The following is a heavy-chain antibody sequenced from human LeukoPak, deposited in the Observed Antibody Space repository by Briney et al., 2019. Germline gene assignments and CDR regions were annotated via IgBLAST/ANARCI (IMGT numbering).Heavy chain of an antibody. CDR2: ISGSGGST. CDR3: AKDVVPAAIRAFYYYYGMDV. D-gene: IGHD2-2*02. J-gene: IGHJ6*02. CDR1: GFTFSGYA. Sequence: GGSLRLSCAASGFTFSGYAMPWVRQAPGKGLEWVSAISGSGGSTYYADSVKGRFTISRDNSKNTLYLQMNSLRAEDTAVYYCAKDVVPAAIRAFYYYYGMDVWGQGTTVTVSS. V-gene: IGHV3-23*01.